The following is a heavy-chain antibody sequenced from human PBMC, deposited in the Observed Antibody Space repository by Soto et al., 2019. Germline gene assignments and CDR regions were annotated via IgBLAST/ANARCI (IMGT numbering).Heavy chain of an antibody. CDR3: ARRVDNALDV. CDR1: GYTFTSYD. CDR2: MSPNSGAT. V-gene: IGHV1-8*01. Sequence: QVQLVQSGAEVTKPGASVKVSCKASGYTFTSYDINWVRQATGQGLEWMGWMSPNSGATGYAQKFQGRVTMTRDTILSTVHMDLSNMTPADTAIYYSARRVDNALDVWGQGSTVTVSS. D-gene: IGHD2-8*01. J-gene: IGHJ6*02.